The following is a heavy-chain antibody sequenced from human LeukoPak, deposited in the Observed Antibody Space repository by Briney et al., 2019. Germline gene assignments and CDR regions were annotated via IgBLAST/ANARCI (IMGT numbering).Heavy chain of an antibody. J-gene: IGHJ5*02. V-gene: IGHV3-48*03. CDR1: GFTFSSYE. CDR2: ISSSGSTI. Sequence: QSGGSLRLPCAASGFTFSSYEMNWVRQAPGKGLEWVSYISSSGSTIYYADSVKGRFTISRDNAKNSLYLQMNSLRAEDTAVYYCANSGYSGYEPWGQGTLVTVSS. D-gene: IGHD5-12*01. CDR3: ANSGYSGYEP.